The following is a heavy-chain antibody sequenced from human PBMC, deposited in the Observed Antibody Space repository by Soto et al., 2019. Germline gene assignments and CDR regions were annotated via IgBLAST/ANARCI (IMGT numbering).Heavy chain of an antibody. J-gene: IGHJ4*02. CDR2: ITSKRYGGTT. Sequence: GGSLRLSCTGSGFSFGDYAMIWFRQAPGKGLEWVGFITSKRYGGTTEFAPSVKGRFLISRDDSKSIAYLEMNSLKAEDSAMYYCSGVPPRRRNLGNEFDYWGQGTLVTVSS. CDR1: GFSFGDYA. V-gene: IGHV3-49*03. CDR3: SGVPPRRRNLGNEFDY. D-gene: IGHD7-27*01.